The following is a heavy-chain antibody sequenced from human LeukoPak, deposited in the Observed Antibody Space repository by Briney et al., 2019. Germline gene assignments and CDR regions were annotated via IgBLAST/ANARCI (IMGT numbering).Heavy chain of an antibody. CDR3: ARVSDISVAAYFDY. CDR1: GFTFDDYD. V-gene: IGHV3-20*04. J-gene: IGHJ4*02. D-gene: IGHD6-19*01. Sequence: GGSLRLSCAASGFTFDDYDMSWVRQAPGKGLEWVSGINWNGGRIGYADSLKGRFTISRDNAKNSLYLQMNSLRAEDTAFYYCARVSDISVAAYFDYWGQGTLVTVSS. CDR2: INWNGGRI.